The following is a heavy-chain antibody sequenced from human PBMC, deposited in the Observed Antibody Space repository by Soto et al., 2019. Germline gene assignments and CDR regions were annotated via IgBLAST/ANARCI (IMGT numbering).Heavy chain of an antibody. J-gene: IGHJ4*02. CDR3: AKASHYFGSGSLDY. D-gene: IGHD3-10*01. CDR1: GFTFSRSA. Sequence: EVQLLESGGGLIQPGGSLRLSCAASGFTFSRSAMNWVRQAPGKGLVWVSSISGSGGSTFYADSVKGRFTISRDNSNNTLYLQMNSLRAEDTAVYYCAKASHYFGSGSLDYWCQGTLVTVSS. V-gene: IGHV3-23*01. CDR2: ISGSGGST.